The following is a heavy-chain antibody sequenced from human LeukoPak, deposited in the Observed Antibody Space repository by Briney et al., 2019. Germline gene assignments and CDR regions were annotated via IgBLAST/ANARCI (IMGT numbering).Heavy chain of an antibody. CDR3: AKGGRWLQLGAFDI. Sequence: GGSLRLSCAASGFTFSSHWMHWVRQAPGKGLVWVSRINGDGSTTTYADSVKGRFTISRDNAKNTLYLQMNSLRAEDTAVYYCAKGGRWLQLGAFDIWGEGPRVTVS. CDR2: INGDGSTT. J-gene: IGHJ3*02. CDR1: GFTFSSHW. D-gene: IGHD5-24*01. V-gene: IGHV3-74*03.